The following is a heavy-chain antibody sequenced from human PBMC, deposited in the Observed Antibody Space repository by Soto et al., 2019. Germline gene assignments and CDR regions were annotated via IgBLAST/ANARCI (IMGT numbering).Heavy chain of an antibody. CDR3: AAFGYDSSGYYAFDY. CDR2: IVVGSGNT. J-gene: IGHJ4*02. CDR1: GFTFTSSA. V-gene: IGHV1-58*01. D-gene: IGHD3-22*01. Sequence: SVKVSCKASGFTFTSSAVQWVRQARGQRLEWIGWIVVGSGNTNYAQKFQERVTITRDMSTSTAYMGLSSLRSEDTAVYYCAAFGYDSSGYYAFDYWGQGTLVTVSS.